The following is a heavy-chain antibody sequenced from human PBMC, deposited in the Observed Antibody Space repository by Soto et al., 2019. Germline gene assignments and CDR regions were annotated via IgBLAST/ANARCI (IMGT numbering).Heavy chain of an antibody. CDR3: ARVGEYYDSSGYPDLYFDY. Sequence: QVQLVQSGAEVKKPGASVKVSCKASGYTFTSYAMHWVRQAPGQRLEWMGWINAGNGNTKYSQKFQGRVTITRDTSARKAYLGLSSLGSEDTAVYYWARVGEYYDSSGYPDLYFDYWGQGTLVTAS. CDR1: GYTFTSYA. J-gene: IGHJ4*02. CDR2: INAGNGNT. D-gene: IGHD3-22*01. V-gene: IGHV1-3*01.